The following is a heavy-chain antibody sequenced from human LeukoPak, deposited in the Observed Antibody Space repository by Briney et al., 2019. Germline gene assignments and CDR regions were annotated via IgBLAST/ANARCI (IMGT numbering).Heavy chain of an antibody. V-gene: IGHV3-23*01. J-gene: IGHJ4*02. D-gene: IGHD6-19*01. CDR1: GFTFSSYA. Sequence: GGSLRLSCAASGFTFSSYAMSWVRQAPGKGLEWVSAISGSGGSTYYADSVKGRFTISRDNSNNTQYLQMNSLRAEDMAVYYCAKSKQWLVPFDCWGQGTLVTVSS. CDR3: AKSKQWLVPFDC. CDR2: ISGSGGST.